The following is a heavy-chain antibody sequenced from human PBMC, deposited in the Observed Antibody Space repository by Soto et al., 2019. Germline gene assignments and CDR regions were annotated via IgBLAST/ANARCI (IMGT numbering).Heavy chain of an antibody. D-gene: IGHD3-10*01. J-gene: IGHJ4*02. Sequence: PGGSLXLSCAASGFXFSSYGMHWVXQAPGKGLEWVAVIWYDGSNKYYADSVKGRFTISRDNSKNTLYLQMNSLRAEDTAVYYCARGRRITMVRGVTSPFFDYWGQGTLVTVSS. CDR1: GFXFSSYG. CDR3: ARGRRITMVRGVTSPFFDY. V-gene: IGHV3-33*08. CDR2: IWYDGSNK.